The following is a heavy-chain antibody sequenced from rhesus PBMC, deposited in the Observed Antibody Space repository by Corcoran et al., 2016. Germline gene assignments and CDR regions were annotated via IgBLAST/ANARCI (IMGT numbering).Heavy chain of an antibody. CDR3: ARAAAGTGAFDF. V-gene: IGHV4-169*01. J-gene: IGHJ3*01. D-gene: IGHD6-25*01. CDR1: GGSISSSY. CDR2: IYGGSGST. Sequence: QLQLQESGPGLVKPSETLSVTCAVSGGSISSSYWSWIRQAPGKGLEWIGQIYGGSGSTYYNPSLKSRVTVSKDTSKNQFSLKLSSVTAADTAVYYCARAAAGTGAFDFWGQGLRVTVSS.